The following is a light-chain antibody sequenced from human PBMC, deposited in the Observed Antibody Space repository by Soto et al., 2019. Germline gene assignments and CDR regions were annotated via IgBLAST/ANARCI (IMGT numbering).Light chain of an antibody. CDR1: SSDVGGYNY. V-gene: IGLV2-11*01. Sequence: QSALTQPRSVSGSPGQSVTISCTGTSSDVGGYNYVSWYQQHTGKAPKLMIYDVSKRPSGVPDRFSGSKSGNTASLTISGLQAEDEADYSCCSYAGSYTWVFGTGTKVTVL. J-gene: IGLJ1*01. CDR3: CSYAGSYTWV. CDR2: DVS.